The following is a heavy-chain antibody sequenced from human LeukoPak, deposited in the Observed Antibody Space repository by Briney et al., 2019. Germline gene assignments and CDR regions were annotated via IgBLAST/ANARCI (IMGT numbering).Heavy chain of an antibody. CDR3: ARALEYYYDSSGYPGRTSHFDY. CDR2: IYYSGST. J-gene: IGHJ4*02. CDR1: GGSISSGGYY. Sequence: PSETLSLTCTVSGGSISSGGYYWSWIRQHPGKGLEWIGYIYYSGSTYYNPSLKSRVTISVDTSKNQFSLKLSSVTAADTAVYYCARALEYYYDSSGYPGRTSHFDYWGQGTLVTVSS. V-gene: IGHV4-31*03. D-gene: IGHD3-22*01.